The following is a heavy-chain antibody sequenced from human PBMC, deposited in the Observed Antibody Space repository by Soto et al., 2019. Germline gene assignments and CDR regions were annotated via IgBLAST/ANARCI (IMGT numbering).Heavy chain of an antibody. J-gene: IGHJ4*02. V-gene: IGHV3-7*01. CDR1: GFTFSSFW. D-gene: IGHD3-3*01. CDR3: ARDVFYYDFWSGYRPEYYFDY. CDR2: IKQDGSEK. Sequence: PGGSLRLSCAASGFTFSSFWMSWVRQAPGKGLEWVANIKQDGSEKYYVDSVKGRFTISRDNAKNSLYLQMNSLRAEDTAVYYCARDVFYYDFWSGYRPEYYFDYWGQGTLVTVSS.